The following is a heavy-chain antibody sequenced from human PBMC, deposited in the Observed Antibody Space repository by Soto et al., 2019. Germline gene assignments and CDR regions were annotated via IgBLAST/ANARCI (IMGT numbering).Heavy chain of an antibody. CDR2: ISGSGGST. J-gene: IGHJ4*02. CDR1: GFTFSSYA. CDR3: AKTEGNDYGDYGVRRGVG. Sequence: GGSLRLSCAASGFTFSSYAMSWVRQAPGKGLEWVSAISGSGGSTYYADSVKGRFTISRDNSKNTLYLQMNSLRAEDTAVYYCAKTEGNDYGDYGVRRGVGWGQGTLVTVSS. D-gene: IGHD4-17*01. V-gene: IGHV3-23*01.